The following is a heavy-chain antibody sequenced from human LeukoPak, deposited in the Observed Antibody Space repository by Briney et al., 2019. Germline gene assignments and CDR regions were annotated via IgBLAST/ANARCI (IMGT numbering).Heavy chain of an antibody. D-gene: IGHD6-6*01. J-gene: IGHJ6*03. CDR3: ARALVGSSSGYYYYYMDV. CDR2: IYYSGST. CDR1: GGSFSGYY. Sequence: SETLSLTCAVYGGSFSGYYWSWIRQPPGKGLEWIGSIYYSGSTYYNPSLKSRVTISVDTSKNQFSLNLSSVTAADTAVYYCARALVGSSSGYYYYYMDVWGKGTTVTVSS. V-gene: IGHV4-34*01.